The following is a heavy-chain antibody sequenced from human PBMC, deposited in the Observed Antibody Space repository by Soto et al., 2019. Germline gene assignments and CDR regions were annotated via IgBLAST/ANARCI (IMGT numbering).Heavy chain of an antibody. CDR1: GYSFKNYA. D-gene: IGHD3-3*01. Sequence: QVQLVQSGAEVKRPGASVRISCRTTGYSFKNYAIHWVRQAPGQKLEWMGWSNEGSGNTRYSQKFQGRISITRDASASTAYMELSSLTSKDTAIYYCARDDRTISGVVTLDYWGPGTLVTVSS. CDR3: ARDDRTISGVVTLDY. V-gene: IGHV1-3*01. J-gene: IGHJ4*02. CDR2: SNEGSGNT.